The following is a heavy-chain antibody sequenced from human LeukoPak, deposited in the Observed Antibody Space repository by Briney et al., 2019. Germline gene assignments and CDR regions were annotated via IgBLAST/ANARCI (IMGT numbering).Heavy chain of an antibody. CDR2: ISFDGSSK. Sequence: GGSLRLSCAASGFTFSSYGMHWVRQAPGKGLEWVAVISFDGSSKDYAQSVKGRFTISRDNSKNTLYLQMNSLRAGDTAVYYCARDSAMARGVFVGYYYYMDVWGKGTTVTISS. V-gene: IGHV3-30*03. J-gene: IGHJ6*03. CDR1: GFTFSSYG. CDR3: ARDSAMARGVFVGYYYYMDV. D-gene: IGHD3-10*01.